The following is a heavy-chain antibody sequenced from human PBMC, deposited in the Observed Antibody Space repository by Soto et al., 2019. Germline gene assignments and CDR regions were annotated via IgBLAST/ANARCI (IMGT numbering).Heavy chain of an antibody. V-gene: IGHV3-23*01. CDR3: AKAPIVVVVAASYYFDY. CDR2: ISGSGGST. J-gene: IGHJ4*02. Sequence: PGGSLRLSCAASGFTFSSYAMIWVRQAPGKGLEWVSAISGSGGSTYYADSVKGRFTISRDNSKNTLYLQMNSLRAEDTAVYYCAKAPIVVVVAASYYFDYWGQGTLVTVSS. D-gene: IGHD2-15*01. CDR1: GFTFSSYA.